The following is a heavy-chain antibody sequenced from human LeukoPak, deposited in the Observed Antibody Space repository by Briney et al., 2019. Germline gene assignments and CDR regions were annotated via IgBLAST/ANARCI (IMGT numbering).Heavy chain of an antibody. D-gene: IGHD3-22*01. J-gene: IGHJ4*02. CDR2: VSGSGGTT. CDR3: AKSDYYDSSGHPSSFEY. Sequence: PGGSLRLSCAASGFPFSSYAMSWVRQAPGRALEWVSAVSGSGGTTYYTDSVKGRFTISRDNSKNTLYLQINSLRAEDTAVYYCAKSDYYDSSGHPSSFEYWGQGTLVTVSS. V-gene: IGHV3-23*01. CDR1: GFPFSSYA.